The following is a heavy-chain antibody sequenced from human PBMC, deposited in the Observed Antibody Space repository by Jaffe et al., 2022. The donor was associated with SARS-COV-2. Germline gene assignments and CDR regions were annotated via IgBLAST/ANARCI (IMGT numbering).Heavy chain of an antibody. D-gene: IGHD3-16*02. CDR1: GFTFSSYA. CDR3: AKHDVWGSFRFDY. V-gene: IGHV3-23*01. CDR2: ISGSGGTT. Sequence: EVQLLESGGGLVQPGGSLRLSCAASGFTFSSYAMSWVRLAPGKGLEWVSVISGSGGTTNYADSVKGRFTVSRDNSKNMVYLQMSSLIAEDTAVYYCAKHDVWGSFRFDYWGQGTLVTVSS. J-gene: IGHJ4*02.